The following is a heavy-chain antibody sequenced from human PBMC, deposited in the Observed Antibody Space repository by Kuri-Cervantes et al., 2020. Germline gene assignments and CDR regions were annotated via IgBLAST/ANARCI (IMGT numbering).Heavy chain of an antibody. Sequence: LSLTCAASGFTFSSYGMHWVRQAPGKGLEWVAVISYDGSNKYYADSVKGRFTISRDNSKNTLYLQMNSLRAEDTAVYYCARVLPYCSSTSCYFRGPNWFDPWGQGTLVTVSS. CDR3: ARVLPYCSSTSCYFRGPNWFDP. D-gene: IGHD2-2*01. J-gene: IGHJ5*02. CDR2: ISYDGSNK. CDR1: GFTFSSYG. V-gene: IGHV3-30*03.